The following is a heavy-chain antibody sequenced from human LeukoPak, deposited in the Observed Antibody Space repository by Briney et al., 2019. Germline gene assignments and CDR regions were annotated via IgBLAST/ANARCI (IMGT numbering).Heavy chain of an antibody. D-gene: IGHD3-10*01. CDR3: AKAQPALISRSFDC. V-gene: IGHV3-30*18. Sequence: GGSLRLSCVASGFTFSSYGMHWVRQAPGKGLEWVAVISSDGKTEIYADSVRGRFTISRDNSKGTHYLQMNSLRSEDTAVYYCAKAQPALISRSFDCWGQVALVTVCS. CDR2: ISSDGKTE. CDR1: GFTFSSYG. J-gene: IGHJ4*02.